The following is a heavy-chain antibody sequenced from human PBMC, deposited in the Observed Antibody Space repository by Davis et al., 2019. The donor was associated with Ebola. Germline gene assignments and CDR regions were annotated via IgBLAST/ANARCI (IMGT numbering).Heavy chain of an antibody. Sequence: GESLKISCAASGFTFSNAWMSWVRQAPGKGLEWVGRIKSKTDGGTTDYAAPVKGRFTISRDDSKNTLYLQMNSLKTEDTAVYYCTTVSRGSYYTSPFDYWGQGTLVTVSS. CDR2: IKSKTDGGTT. J-gene: IGHJ4*02. CDR1: GFTFSNAW. D-gene: IGHD1-26*01. V-gene: IGHV3-15*01. CDR3: TTVSRGSYYTSPFDY.